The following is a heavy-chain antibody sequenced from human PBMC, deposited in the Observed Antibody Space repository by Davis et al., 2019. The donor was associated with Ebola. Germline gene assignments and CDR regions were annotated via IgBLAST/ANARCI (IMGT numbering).Heavy chain of an antibody. D-gene: IGHD2-2*01. V-gene: IGHV1-8*01. Sequence: ASVKVSCKASGYTFTNYDVHWVRQGTGQGLEWIGWMNPNSGNTGYGQKFQGTVTMTRNTSISTAYMELRSLTSEDTAVYYCATLFCSSTSCSNYHYDMDVWGEGTTVTVSS. CDR1: GYTFTNYD. CDR3: ATLFCSSTSCSNYHYDMDV. J-gene: IGHJ6*04. CDR2: MNPNSGNT.